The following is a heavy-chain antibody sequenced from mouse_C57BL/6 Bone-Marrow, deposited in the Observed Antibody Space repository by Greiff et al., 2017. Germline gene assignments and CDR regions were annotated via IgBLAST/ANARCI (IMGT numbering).Heavy chain of an antibody. V-gene: IGHV10-1*01. CDR2: IRSKSNNYAT. CDR1: GFSFNTYA. Sequence: EVQRVESGGGLVQPKGSLKLSCAASGFSFNTYAMNWVRQAPGKGLEWVARIRSKSNNYATYYADSVKDRFTISRDDSESMLYLQMSNLKAEDTAMYYCVRHGVYGNYGCAMDYWGQGTSVTVSS. CDR3: VRHGVYGNYGCAMDY. J-gene: IGHJ4*01. D-gene: IGHD2-1*01.